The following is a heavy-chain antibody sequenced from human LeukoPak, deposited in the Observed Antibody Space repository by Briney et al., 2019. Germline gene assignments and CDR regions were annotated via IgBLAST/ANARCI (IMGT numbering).Heavy chain of an antibody. CDR2: IRYDGSNK. J-gene: IGHJ4*02. CDR1: GFTFSSYG. V-gene: IGHV3-30*02. CDR3: AKDLEQQLVGEDY. Sequence: GGSLRLSCAASGFTFSSYGMHWVRQAPGKGLEWVAFIRYDGSNKYYADSVKGRFTISRDNSKNTLYLQMNSLRAEDTAVYYCAKDLEQQLVGEDYWGQGTLVTVSS. D-gene: IGHD6-13*01.